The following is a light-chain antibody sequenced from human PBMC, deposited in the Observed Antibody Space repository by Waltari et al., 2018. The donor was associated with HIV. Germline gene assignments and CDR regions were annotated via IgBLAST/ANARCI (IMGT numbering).Light chain of an antibody. Sequence: EIVLTQSPGTLSLSPGERATLSCRASRSITNSFLAWYQQKPGQSPRLRMYGATNRANGIPDRVSGSGSGTDFTITISRLEPEDFAVYYGQHDGDSPTFGGGAKVEIK. V-gene: IGKV3-20*01. CDR3: QHDGDSPT. J-gene: IGKJ4*01. CDR1: RSITNSF. CDR2: GAT.